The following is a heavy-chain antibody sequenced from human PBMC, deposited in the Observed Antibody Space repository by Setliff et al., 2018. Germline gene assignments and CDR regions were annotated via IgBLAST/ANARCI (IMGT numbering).Heavy chain of an antibody. J-gene: IGHJ6*03. CDR2: FNPNTGNP. V-gene: IGHV7-4-1*02. CDR1: GYTFTTCA. CDR3: ARASRFGTIVYKGYYYMDV. Sequence: GASVKVSCKPSGYTFTTCAISWMRQAPGQGLDWMGWFNPNTGNPSYAQDFTGRFVFSLDTSVSTAYLQISSLKAEDTAVYYCARASRFGTIVYKGYYYMDVWGKGTTVTVSS. D-gene: IGHD3-10*01.